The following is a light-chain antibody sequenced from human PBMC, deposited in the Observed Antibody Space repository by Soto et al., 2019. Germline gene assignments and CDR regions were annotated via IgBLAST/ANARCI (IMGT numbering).Light chain of an antibody. Sequence: EILLTQSPGTLALSAGERATLSCRASQSVSSSYLAWYQQKPGQAPRLLIYDASNRATGIPARFSGSGSGTDFTLTISSLEPEDFAVYYCQQRSNWPLTFGGGTKVDIK. CDR2: DAS. CDR1: QSVSSSY. V-gene: IGKV3D-20*02. CDR3: QQRSNWPLT. J-gene: IGKJ4*01.